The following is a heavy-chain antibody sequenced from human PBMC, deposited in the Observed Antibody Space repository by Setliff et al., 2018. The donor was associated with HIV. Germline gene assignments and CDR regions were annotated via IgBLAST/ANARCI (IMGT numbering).Heavy chain of an antibody. CDR3: ARDYYDSSGYSVDY. D-gene: IGHD3-22*01. CDR1: GFTFSSYG. J-gene: IGHJ4*02. V-gene: IGHV3-30*02. Sequence: GGSLRLSCAASGFTFSSYGMHWVRQAPGKGLEWVAFIRYDGSNKYYADSVKGRFTISRDKNTLYLQMNSLRAEDTAVYYCARDYYDSSGYSVDYWGQGTLVTVPQ. CDR2: IRYDGSNK.